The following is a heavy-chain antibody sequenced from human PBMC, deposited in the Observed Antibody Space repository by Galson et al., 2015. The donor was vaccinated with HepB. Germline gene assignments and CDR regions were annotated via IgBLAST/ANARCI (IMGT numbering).Heavy chain of an antibody. V-gene: IGHV1-8*01. J-gene: IGHJ5*02. Sequence: SVKVSCKASGYTFTSYDINWARQATGQGLEWMGWMNPNSGHTGYAQKFQGRVTMTRNTSISTAYMELSSLRSEDTAVYYCARGITLRYFDWLPKVTPKNWFDPWGQGTLVTVSS. CDR3: ARGITLRYFDWLPKVTPKNWFDP. CDR2: MNPNSGHT. D-gene: IGHD3-9*01. CDR1: GYTFTSYD.